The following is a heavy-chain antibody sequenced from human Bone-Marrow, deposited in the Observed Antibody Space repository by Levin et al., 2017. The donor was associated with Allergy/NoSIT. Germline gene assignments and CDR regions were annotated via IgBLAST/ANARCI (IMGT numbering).Heavy chain of an antibody. CDR2: ISYDGSNK. Sequence: GGSLRLSCAASGFTFSSYGMHWVRQAPGKGLEWVAVISYDGSNKYYADSVKGRFTISRDNSKNTLYLQMNSLRAEDTAVYYCAKSGELGLLLAYPDGDGMDVWGQGTTVTVSS. J-gene: IGHJ6*02. CDR3: AKSGELGLLLAYPDGDGMDV. CDR1: GFTFSSYG. D-gene: IGHD2-15*01. V-gene: IGHV3-30*18.